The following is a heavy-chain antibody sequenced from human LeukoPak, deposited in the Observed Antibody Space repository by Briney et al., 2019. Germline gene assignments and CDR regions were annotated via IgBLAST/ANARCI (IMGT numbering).Heavy chain of an antibody. D-gene: IGHD5-24*01. V-gene: IGHV1-18*01. CDR2: ISAYNGNT. CDR3: ARDRRDGYNSWWFDP. Sequence: ASVKVSCKASGYTFTSYGISWVRQAPGQGLEWMGWISAYNGNTNYAQKLQGRVTITTDESTSTAYMELSSLRSEDTAVCYCARDRRDGYNSWWFDPWGQGTLVTVSS. CDR1: GYTFTSYG. J-gene: IGHJ5*02.